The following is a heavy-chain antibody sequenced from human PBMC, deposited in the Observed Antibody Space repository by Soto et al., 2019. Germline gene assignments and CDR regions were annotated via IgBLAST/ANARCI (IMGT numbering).Heavy chain of an antibody. V-gene: IGHV4-34*01. Sequence: SETLSLTCAVYGGSFSGYYWSWIRQPPGKGLEWIGEINHSGSTNYNPSLKSRVTISVDPSKNQFSLKLSSVTAADTAVYYCARLGIYYYYYRDVWGKGTTVTVSS. CDR1: GGSFSGYY. J-gene: IGHJ6*03. CDR2: INHSGST. D-gene: IGHD7-27*01. CDR3: ARLGIYYYYYRDV.